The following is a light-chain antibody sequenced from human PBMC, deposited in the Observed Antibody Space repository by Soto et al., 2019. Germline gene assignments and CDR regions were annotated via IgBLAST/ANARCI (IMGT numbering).Light chain of an antibody. Sequence: QSALTQPASVSGSPGQSITISCTGTRSDIGAYNYVSWYQQHSGKAPKLMIYDVSNRPSGVYNRFSGSKSGNTASLTISGLQREDEADYYCSSYTGSTTWVFGRGTKLTVL. CDR3: SSYTGSTTWV. J-gene: IGLJ3*02. CDR1: RSDIGAYNY. CDR2: DVS. V-gene: IGLV2-14*01.